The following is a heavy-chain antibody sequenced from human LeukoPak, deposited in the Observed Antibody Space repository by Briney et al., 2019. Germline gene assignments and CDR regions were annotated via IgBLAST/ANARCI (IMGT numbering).Heavy chain of an antibody. J-gene: IGHJ4*02. CDR2: ISSSSNYI. D-gene: IGHD6-19*01. CDR3: ARGTLGAWGW. V-gene: IGHV3-21*01. Sequence: GGSLKLSCAASGFTFSSYDMNWVRQAPGKGLEWVSSISSSSNYIHYADSVKGRFTISRDNAKNSLYLQMNSLRAEDTAVYFCARGTLGAWGWWGQGTLVTVSS. CDR1: GFTFSSYD.